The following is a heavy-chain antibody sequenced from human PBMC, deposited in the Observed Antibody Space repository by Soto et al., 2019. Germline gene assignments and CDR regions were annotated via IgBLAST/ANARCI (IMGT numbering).Heavy chain of an antibody. V-gene: IGHV3-11*06. CDR3: ARDSTGSGLDYGMDV. CDR1: GFTFNDHY. J-gene: IGHJ6*02. D-gene: IGHD3-10*01. Sequence: QVQLVEAGGGLVKPGGSLRLSCAASGFTFNDHYMTWIRQAPGKGLEWVSFISSDSIYTNSADSVKGRFTISRDNAKNLLYLQMSSLRVEDTAVYYCARDSTGSGLDYGMDVWGQGTTVAGSS. CDR2: ISSDSIYT.